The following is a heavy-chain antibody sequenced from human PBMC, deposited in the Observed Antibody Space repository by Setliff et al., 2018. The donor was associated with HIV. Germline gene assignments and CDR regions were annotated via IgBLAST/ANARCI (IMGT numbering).Heavy chain of an antibody. J-gene: IGHJ4*02. D-gene: IGHD5-12*01. CDR2: IMPIFGVT. CDR1: GGTFTSFA. Sequence: SVKVSCKASGGTFTSFAFNWVRQAPGQRLEWMGEIMPIFGVTKYAQKFQGRLSISTGESTRTAYMELTSLTSEDTAVYFCATRLSGYTSYYFDQWGQGTLVTVSS. CDR3: ATRLSGYTSYYFDQ. V-gene: IGHV1-69*05.